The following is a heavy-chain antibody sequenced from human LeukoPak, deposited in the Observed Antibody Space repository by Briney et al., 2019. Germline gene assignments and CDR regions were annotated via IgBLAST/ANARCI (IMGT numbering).Heavy chain of an antibody. Sequence: GGSLRLSCAASGFTFSSYWMSWVRQAPGKGLEWVANIKQDGSEKYYVDSVKGRFTISRDNAKNSLYLQMNSLRAEDTAVYYCARDDGLGTAAVDYWGQGTLVTVSS. CDR2: IKQDGSEK. CDR1: GFTFSSYW. J-gene: IGHJ4*02. V-gene: IGHV3-7*01. D-gene: IGHD6-13*01. CDR3: ARDDGLGTAAVDY.